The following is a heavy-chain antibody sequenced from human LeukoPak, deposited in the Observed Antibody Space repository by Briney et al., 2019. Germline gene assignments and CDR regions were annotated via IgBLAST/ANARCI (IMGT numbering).Heavy chain of an antibody. Sequence: SETLSLTCTVSGGSIISSNYYWVWIRQPPGKGLEYIGSISSSGNPYYNSSLKSRVTISLDTSKNQFSLKLSSVTAADTAVYYCARDKEVVLLWFGEFSHDAFDIWGQGTMVTVSS. CDR1: GGSIISSNYY. D-gene: IGHD3-10*01. V-gene: IGHV4-39*07. J-gene: IGHJ3*02. CDR3: ARDKEVVLLWFGEFSHDAFDI. CDR2: ISSSGNP.